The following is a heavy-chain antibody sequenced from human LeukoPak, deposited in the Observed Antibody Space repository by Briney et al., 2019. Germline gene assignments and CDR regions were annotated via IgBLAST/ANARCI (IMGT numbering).Heavy chain of an antibody. CDR2: INWNGGST. CDR3: ARDDGSGSHYPPDY. J-gene: IGHJ4*02. D-gene: IGHD3-10*01. CDR1: GFTFDDYG. V-gene: IGHV3-20*04. Sequence: SGGSLRLSCAASGFTFDDYGMSWVRQAPGKGLEWVSGINWNGGSTGYADSVKGRFTISRDNAKNSLYRQMNSLRAEDTALYYCARDDGSGSHYPPDYWGQGTLVTVSS.